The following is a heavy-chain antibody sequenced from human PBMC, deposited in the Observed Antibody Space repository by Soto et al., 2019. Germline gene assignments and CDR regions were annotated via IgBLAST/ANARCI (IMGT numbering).Heavy chain of an antibody. CDR2: VIPLFDTA. D-gene: IGHD6-13*01. J-gene: IGHJ4*02. V-gene: IGHV1-69*01. Sequence: QVQVVQSGAEVKKPGSSVKVSCKVSGGIFTNNAISWVRQAPGQGLEWLGGVIPLFDTAYYAQIFRGRLKISADGATTTAYMELSGLTSADTAVYFCARGSSGYISSWYYFDYWGRGTLVTVSS. CDR1: GGIFTNNA. CDR3: ARGSSGYISSWYYFDY.